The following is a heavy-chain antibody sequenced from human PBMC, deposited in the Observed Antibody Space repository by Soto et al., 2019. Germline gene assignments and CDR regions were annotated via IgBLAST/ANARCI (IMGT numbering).Heavy chain of an antibody. D-gene: IGHD3-3*01. CDR2: ISAYNGNT. V-gene: IGHV1-18*01. CDR1: GYTFTSYG. J-gene: IGHJ4*02. Sequence: GASVKVSCKASGYTFTSYGISWVRQAPGQGLEWMGWISAYNGNTNYAQKLQGRVTMTTDTSTSTAYMELRSLRSDDTAVYYCARSGSIFGVVTHTFDYWGQGTLVTVS. CDR3: ARSGSIFGVVTHTFDY.